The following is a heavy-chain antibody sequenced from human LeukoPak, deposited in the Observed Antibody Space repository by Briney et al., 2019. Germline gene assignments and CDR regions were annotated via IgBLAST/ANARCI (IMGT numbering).Heavy chain of an antibody. V-gene: IGHV4-59*08. J-gene: IGHJ4*02. CDR1: GCSISSYY. CDR2: ISYSGST. CDR3: ARHLAYKLHFDY. Sequence: SENLSLNCTVSGCSISSYYWSWIPQPPGKGLVWVAYISYSGSTNYNHSLKSRVTISVDTSKNQFSLNLSSVTAADTAVYYCARHLAYKLHFDYWGQGTLVTVSS. D-gene: IGHD1-1*01.